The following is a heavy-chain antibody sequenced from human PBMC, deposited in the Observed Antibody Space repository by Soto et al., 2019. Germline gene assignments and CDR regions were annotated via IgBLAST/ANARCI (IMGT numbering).Heavy chain of an antibody. V-gene: IGHV4-39*01. CDR1: GVSISSSSYY. CDR2: IYYSGST. CDR3: ATFDGDYVSY. D-gene: IGHD4-17*01. J-gene: IGHJ4*02. Sequence: QLQLQESGPGLVKPSETLSLTCTVSGVSISSSSYYWGWIRQPPGKEMEWIGSIYYSGSTFYNPSPQSRVTISVDTSKNQFSLTLSSVTAADTAVYYCATFDGDYVSYWGQGTLVTVSS.